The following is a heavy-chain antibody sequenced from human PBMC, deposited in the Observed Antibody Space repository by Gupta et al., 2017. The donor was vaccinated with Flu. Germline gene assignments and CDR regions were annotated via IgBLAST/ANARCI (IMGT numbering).Heavy chain of an antibody. J-gene: IGHJ4*02. CDR2: ISYDGSNE. Sequence: MHWVRQAPGKGLEWVAVISYDGSNEDYADSVKGRFNISRDKSDNTLYLQMSSLRPEDTAVFYCARAKIDGSGFFSLMFVDDWGQGTLVTVSS. D-gene: IGHD3-22*01. CDR3: ARAKIDGSGFFSLMFVDD. V-gene: IGHV3-30-3*01.